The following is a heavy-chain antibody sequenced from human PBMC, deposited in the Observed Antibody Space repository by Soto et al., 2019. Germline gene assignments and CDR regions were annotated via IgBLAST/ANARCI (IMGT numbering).Heavy chain of an antibody. D-gene: IGHD1-20*01. V-gene: IGHV3-21*01. CDR1: GFTLSSYS. J-gene: IGHJ4*02. Sequence: GGSLRLSCAASGFTLSSYSLNLVRQAPGQGLEWVSSISSSSSYIYYADSVKGRFTISRDNAKKSLYLQMNNLRAEDTAVYYCAREGYHWGYGRFECWGKGTLVSVSS. CDR2: ISSSSSYI. CDR3: AREGYHWGYGRFEC.